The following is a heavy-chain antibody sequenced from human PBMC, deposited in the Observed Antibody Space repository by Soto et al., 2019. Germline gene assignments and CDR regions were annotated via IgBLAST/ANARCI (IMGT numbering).Heavy chain of an antibody. Sequence: PGGSLRLSCAASGFTFSSYAMSWVRQAPGKGLEWVSAISYDGSNKYYADSVKGRFTISRDNSKNTLYLQMNSLRAEDTAVYYCARVPAAILVFPNYFDYWGQGTLVTVSS. J-gene: IGHJ4*02. CDR3: ARVPAAILVFPNYFDY. V-gene: IGHV3-30-3*01. CDR1: GFTFSSYA. D-gene: IGHD2-2*01. CDR2: ISYDGSNK.